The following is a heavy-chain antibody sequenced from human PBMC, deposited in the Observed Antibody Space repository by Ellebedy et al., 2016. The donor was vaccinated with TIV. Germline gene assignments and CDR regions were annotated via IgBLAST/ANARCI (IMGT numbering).Heavy chain of an antibody. V-gene: IGHV4-31*01. D-gene: IGHD3-10*01. J-gene: IGHJ4*02. CDR2: FYYSGTT. CDR1: GGSISSADYY. CDR3: ARMNYYNGPLRY. Sequence: MPSETLSLTCTVSGGSISSADYYWSWIRQRPGMGLEWIGYFYYSGTTYYNPSLKSLVTISIDTSKNQFSLKLSSVTAADTAVYYCARMNYYNGPLRYWGQGTLVTVSS.